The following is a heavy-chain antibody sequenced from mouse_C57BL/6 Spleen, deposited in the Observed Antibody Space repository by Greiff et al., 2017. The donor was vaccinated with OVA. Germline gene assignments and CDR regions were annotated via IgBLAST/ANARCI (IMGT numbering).Heavy chain of an antibody. D-gene: IGHD2-4*01. Sequence: QVQLQQSGAGLVKPGASVKMSCTASGFTFTSYWITWVRQRPGQGLEWMGDICPGGGSTNYKAKFTSKCTLTVDTSSSVVYMQLSSLTSEDAAVYYCARREDNDSGSFDYWGQGTTLTVSS. J-gene: IGHJ2*01. CDR1: GFTFTSYW. CDR3: ARREDNDSGSFDY. V-gene: IGHV1-55*01. CDR2: ICPGGGST.